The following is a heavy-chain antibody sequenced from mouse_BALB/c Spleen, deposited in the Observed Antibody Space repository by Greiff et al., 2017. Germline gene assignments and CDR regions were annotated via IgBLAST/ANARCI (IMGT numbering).Heavy chain of an antibody. J-gene: IGHJ4*01. CDR2: INSNGGST. D-gene: IGHD1-3*01. Sequence: EVQGVESGGGLVQPGGSLKLSCAASGFTFSSYGMSWVRQTPDKRLELVATINSNGGSTYYPDSVKGRFTISRDNAKNTLYLQMSSLKSEDTAMYYCARDKSSYYAMDYWGQGTSVTVSS. CDR1: GFTFSSYG. CDR3: ARDKSSYYAMDY. V-gene: IGHV5-6-3*01.